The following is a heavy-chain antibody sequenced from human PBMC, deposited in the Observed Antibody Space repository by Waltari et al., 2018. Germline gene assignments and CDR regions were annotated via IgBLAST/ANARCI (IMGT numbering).Heavy chain of an antibody. J-gene: IGHJ4*02. V-gene: IGHV4-34*01. CDR1: RGYF. CDR3: ARALGLMVDY. Sequence: RGYFWGWIRQPPGKGLEWIGEINHSGSTNYNPSLKSRVTISVDTSKNQFSLKLSSVTAADTAVYYCARALGLMVDYWGQGTLVTVSS. CDR2: INHSGST.